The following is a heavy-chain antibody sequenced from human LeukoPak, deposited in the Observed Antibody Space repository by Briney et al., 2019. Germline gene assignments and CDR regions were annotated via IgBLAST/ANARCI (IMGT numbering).Heavy chain of an antibody. CDR1: GYTFTSYY. Sequence: GASVKVSCKASGYTFTSYYMHWVRQAPGQGLEWMGIINPSGGSTSYAQKFQGRVTMTRDMSTSTVYMELSSLRPEDTAVYYCARASPRTDIVVVPAAPFDPWGQGTLVTVSS. D-gene: IGHD2-2*01. CDR3: ARASPRTDIVVVPAAPFDP. CDR2: INPSGGST. V-gene: IGHV1-46*01. J-gene: IGHJ5*02.